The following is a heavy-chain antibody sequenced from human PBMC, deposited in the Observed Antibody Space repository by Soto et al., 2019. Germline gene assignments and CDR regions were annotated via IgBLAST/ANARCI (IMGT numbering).Heavy chain of an antibody. D-gene: IGHD5-18*01. CDR1: GGTFSSYA. Sequence: SVKVSCKASGGTFSSYAISWVRQAPGQGLEWMGGIIPIFGTPNYAQKFQGRVTITADESTSTAYMELSSLRSEDTAVYYCAKLQTATYPIDYWGQGTLVTVSS. CDR3: AKLQTATYPIDY. V-gene: IGHV1-69*13. J-gene: IGHJ4*01. CDR2: IIPIFGTP.